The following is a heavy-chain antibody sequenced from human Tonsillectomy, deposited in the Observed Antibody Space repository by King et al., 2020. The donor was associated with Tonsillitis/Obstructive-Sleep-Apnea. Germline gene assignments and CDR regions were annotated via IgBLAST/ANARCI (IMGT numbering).Heavy chain of an antibody. CDR3: AKGDGGYCSSTSCPLDAFDI. Sequence: VQLVESGGGLVQPGGSLRLSCAASGFTFSSYAMSWVRQAPGKGREWGSAISGSVGSTNYADSWKGRFTSSRDNSKNTRYLQMNSLRAEDTAVYYCAKGDGGYCSSTSCPLDAFDIWGQGTMVTVSS. V-gene: IGHV3-23*04. CDR1: GFTFSSYA. J-gene: IGHJ3*02. D-gene: IGHD2-2*01. CDR2: ISGSVGST.